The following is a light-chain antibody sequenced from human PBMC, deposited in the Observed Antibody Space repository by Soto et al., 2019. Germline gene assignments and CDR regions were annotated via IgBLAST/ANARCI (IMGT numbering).Light chain of an antibody. Sequence: DIQLTQSPSFLSASVGDRVTITCRASQGISSYLAWYQQKPGKAPKLLIYAASSLQSGVPSRFSGSGSGTDFTLTISSLQPEDFATYYCQQSYSTPYTFGQGTKVDI. CDR3: QQSYSTPYT. V-gene: IGKV1-39*01. J-gene: IGKJ2*01. CDR1: QGISSY. CDR2: AAS.